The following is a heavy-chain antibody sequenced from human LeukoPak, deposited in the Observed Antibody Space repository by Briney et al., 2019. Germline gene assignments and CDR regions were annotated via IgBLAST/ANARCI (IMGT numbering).Heavy chain of an antibody. CDR2: IKSKTDGGTT. J-gene: IGHJ4*02. V-gene: IGHV3-15*01. Sequence: GGSLRLSCAASGFTFSNAWMSWVRQAPGKGLGWVGRIKSKTDGGTTDYAAPVKGRFTISRDDSKNTLYLQMNSLKTEDTAVYYCTTDPTGRSYLAWYFDYWGQGTLVAVSS. D-gene: IGHD1-26*01. CDR3: TTDPTGRSYLAWYFDY. CDR1: GFTFSNAW.